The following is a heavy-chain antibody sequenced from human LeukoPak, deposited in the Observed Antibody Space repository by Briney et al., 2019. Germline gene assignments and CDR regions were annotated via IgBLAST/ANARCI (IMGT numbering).Heavy chain of an antibody. CDR1: GGSISSYS. J-gene: IGHJ4*02. CDR3: ASSYSGSHPIFDY. V-gene: IGHV4-4*07. CDR2: IYTSGST. D-gene: IGHD1-26*01. Sequence: SETLSLTCTVSGGSISSYSWSWIRQPAGKGLAWIGRIYTSGSTNYNPSLKSRVTMSVDTSKNQFSLKLSSVTAADTAVYYCASSYSGSHPIFDYWGQGTLVTVSS.